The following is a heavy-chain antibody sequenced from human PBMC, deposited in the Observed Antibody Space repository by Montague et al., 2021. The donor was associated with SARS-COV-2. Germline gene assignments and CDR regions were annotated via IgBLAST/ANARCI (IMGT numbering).Heavy chain of an antibody. CDR1: GDSIRSSGYY. J-gene: IGHJ4*02. D-gene: IGHD2-15*01. CDR2: VYYSGST. CDR3: ARRALGYCSGGSCYSGFDY. Sequence: SETLSLTCSVSGDSIRSSGYYWGWIRQPPGKGLEWIGTVYYSGSTNYNPSLKSRVTMPVDTSKNQFSLELRSVTAADTAVYYCARRALGYCSGGSCYSGFDYWGQGTLVTVSS. V-gene: IGHV4-39*01.